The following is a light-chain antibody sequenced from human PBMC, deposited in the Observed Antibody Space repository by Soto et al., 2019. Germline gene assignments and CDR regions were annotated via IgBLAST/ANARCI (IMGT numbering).Light chain of an antibody. Sequence: QSALTQPRSVSGSPGQSVTSSCTGTSNDVGGYNYVSWNQQHPGKAPKLLISDVNKRPSGVPDRFSGSKSGNTASLIISGLQADDEADYYCCSYAGSSTWVFGGGTKLTVL. V-gene: IGLV2-11*01. J-gene: IGLJ3*02. CDR2: DVN. CDR3: CSYAGSSTWV. CDR1: SNDVGGYNY.